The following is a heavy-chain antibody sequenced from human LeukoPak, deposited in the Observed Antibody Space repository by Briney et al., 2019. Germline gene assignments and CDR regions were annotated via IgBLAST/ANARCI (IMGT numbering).Heavy chain of an antibody. CDR1: GFTFSSYW. D-gene: IGHD4-17*01. V-gene: IGHV3-7*03. J-gene: IGHJ4*02. Sequence: GGSLRLSCAASGFTFSSYWMSWVRQAPGKGLEWVAKINQDGSDKYYVDPVKGRFTISRDNAKNSLYLQMNSLRVEDTAIYYCAKVYGDYYYYFDFWGQGTLVTISS. CDR2: INQDGSDK. CDR3: AKVYGDYYYYFDF.